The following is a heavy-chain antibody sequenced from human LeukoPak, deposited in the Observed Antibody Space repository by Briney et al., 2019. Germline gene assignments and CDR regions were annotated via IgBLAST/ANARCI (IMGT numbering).Heavy chain of an antibody. CDR3: AKVRDHLPIDAFDI. CDR1: GFTFSSYA. Sequence: GGSLRLSCAASGFTFSSYAMNWVRQAPGKGLEWVSTISGSGGGTYYADSVKGRFTISKDISKNTLSLQMNSLRADDTAVYYCAKVRDHLPIDAFDIWGQGTMVTVSS. D-gene: IGHD5/OR15-5a*01. V-gene: IGHV3-23*01. CDR2: ISGSGGGT. J-gene: IGHJ3*02.